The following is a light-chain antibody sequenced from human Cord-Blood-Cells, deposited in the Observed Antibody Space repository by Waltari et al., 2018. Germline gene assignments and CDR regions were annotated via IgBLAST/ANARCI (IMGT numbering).Light chain of an antibody. CDR2: GAS. CDR1: QSVSSSY. Sequence: EILSTQSPVTLSLSPGERATLSCRASQSVSSSYLAWYQQNPGQAPRLLIYGASSRATSIPDRFSGSGSGTDFNLTIRRLETEDFAVYFCQQYGSSPPYTFGQGPTLEIK. J-gene: IGKJ2*01. CDR3: QQYGSSPPYT. V-gene: IGKV3-20*01.